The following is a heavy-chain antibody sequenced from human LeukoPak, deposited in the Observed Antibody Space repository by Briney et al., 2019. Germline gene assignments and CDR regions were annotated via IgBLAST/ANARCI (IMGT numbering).Heavy chain of an antibody. D-gene: IGHD5-24*01. V-gene: IGHV4-38-2*02. J-gene: IGHJ4*02. Sequence: SETLSLTCTVSGYSISSGYYWGWIRQPPGKGLEWIGSIYHSGSTYYNPSLKSRVTISVDTSKNQFSLKLSSVTAADTAVYYCARGRWLQLIPFDYWGQGTLVTVSS. CDR2: IYHSGST. CDR3: ARGRWLQLIPFDY. CDR1: GYSISSGYY.